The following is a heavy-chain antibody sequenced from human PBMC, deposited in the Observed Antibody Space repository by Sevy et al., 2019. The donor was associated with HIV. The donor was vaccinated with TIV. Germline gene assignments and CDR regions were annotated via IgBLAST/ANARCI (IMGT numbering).Heavy chain of an antibody. Sequence: SETLSLTCTVSGDSIISSHWWSWFRRTPGKGLEWIGDMYHRGTTNYSPSLKNRVIISVDTSKNQFSLKLTSVTAADTAVYYCAAAAGTDILGYYFGSWGQGTPVTVSS. CDR3: AAAAGTDILGYYFGS. J-gene: IGHJ4*02. CDR1: GDSIISSHW. V-gene: IGHV4-4*02. D-gene: IGHD2-21*01. CDR2: MYHRGTT.